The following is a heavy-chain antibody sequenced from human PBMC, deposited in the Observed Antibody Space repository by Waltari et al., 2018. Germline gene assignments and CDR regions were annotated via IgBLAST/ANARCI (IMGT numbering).Heavy chain of an antibody. Sequence: EVQLLESGGGLVQPGGSLRLSCAASGFTFSSYAMSWVRQAPGKGLEWVSVIYSGGSTYYADSVKGRFTSSRDNSKNTLYLQMNSLRAEDTAVYYCAKDQGWFGELLLDYWGQGTLVTVSS. CDR1: GFTFSSYA. V-gene: IGHV3-23*03. D-gene: IGHD3-10*01. CDR2: IYSGGST. CDR3: AKDQGWFGELLLDY. J-gene: IGHJ4*02.